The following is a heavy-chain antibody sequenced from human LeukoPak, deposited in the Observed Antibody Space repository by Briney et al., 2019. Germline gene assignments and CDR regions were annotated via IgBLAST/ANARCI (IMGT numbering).Heavy chain of an antibody. J-gene: IGHJ4*02. Sequence: ASVKVSCKASGYTFTSYAMHWVRQAPGQRLEWMGWINAGNGNTKYSQKFQGRVTIIRDTSASTAYMELSSLRSEDTAVYYCARGYFDWLLRDTEFDYWGQGTLVTVSS. V-gene: IGHV1-3*01. CDR3: ARGYFDWLLRDTEFDY. CDR1: GYTFTSYA. D-gene: IGHD3-9*01. CDR2: INAGNGNT.